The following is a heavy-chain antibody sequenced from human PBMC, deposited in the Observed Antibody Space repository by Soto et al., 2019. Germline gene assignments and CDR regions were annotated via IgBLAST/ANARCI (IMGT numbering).Heavy chain of an antibody. Sequence: QVQLKQWGAGPLKPSETLSLTCAVSGGTFTGYYWSWIRQPPGKGLEWIGEINHSRSTYYNPSLRNRVALSVDTSKNEFSLKLSSVTTADTAVYFCARGVETRTIDKWDQGALVTVSS. CDR2: INHSRST. CDR1: GGTFTGYY. J-gene: IGHJ1*01. V-gene: IGHV4-34*01. D-gene: IGHD1-7*01. CDR3: ARGVETRTIDK.